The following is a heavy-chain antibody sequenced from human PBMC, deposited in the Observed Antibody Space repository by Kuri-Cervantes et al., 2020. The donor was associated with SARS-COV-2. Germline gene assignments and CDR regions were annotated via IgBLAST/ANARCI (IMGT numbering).Heavy chain of an antibody. J-gene: IGHJ6*03. CDR1: GGSFSGYY. V-gene: IGHV4-34*01. Sequence: SCDVYGGSFSGYYWSWIRQPPGKGLEWFGEINHGGGTNYNPSLMSRVTISVDTSKNQFSLKLRSVTAADTAVYYCARGVRFLDPKYYYFYYYMDVWGKGTTVTVSS. D-gene: IGHD3-3*01. CDR3: ARGVRFLDPKYYYFYYYMDV. CDR2: INHGGGT.